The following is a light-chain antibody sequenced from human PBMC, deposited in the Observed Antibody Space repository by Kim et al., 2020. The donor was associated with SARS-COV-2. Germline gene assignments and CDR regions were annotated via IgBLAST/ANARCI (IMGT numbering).Light chain of an antibody. J-gene: IGKJ5*01. CDR1: QSVSSY. CDR3: QKYDNCPIT. V-gene: IGKV3-15*01. Sequence: VSPGDSATLSCRTSQSVSSYLAWYQQKPGQAPRLLIYGASTRATGIPARFSGSGSGSEFTLTISSLQSEDFAVYYCQKYDNCPITFGQGTRLEIK. CDR2: GAS.